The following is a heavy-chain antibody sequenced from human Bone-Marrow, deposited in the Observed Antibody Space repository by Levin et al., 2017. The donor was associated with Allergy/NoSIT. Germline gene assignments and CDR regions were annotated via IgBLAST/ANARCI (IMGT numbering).Heavy chain of an antibody. J-gene: IGHJ4*02. Sequence: ASVKVSCAASGFTLSSYAMSWVRQTPGKGLEWVSTIRGSGDITYYADSVKGRFTITRDMSKNTLYLHMNSLRAEDTALYYCAKTYDNSWYGLLDYWGQGTLVTVSS. CDR2: IRGSGDIT. CDR3: AKTYDNSWYGLLDY. D-gene: IGHD6-13*01. CDR1: GFTLSSYA. V-gene: IGHV3-23*01.